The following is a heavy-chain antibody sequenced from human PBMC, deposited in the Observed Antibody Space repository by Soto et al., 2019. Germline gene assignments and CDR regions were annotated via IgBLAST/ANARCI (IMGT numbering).Heavy chain of an antibody. J-gene: IGHJ6*02. CDR1: GFTFSSYA. CDR2: ISYDGSNK. V-gene: IGHV3-30-3*01. Sequence: PRGSLRLSCSASGFTFSSYAMHWVRQAPGKGLEWVAVISYDGSNKYYADSVKGRFSISRDNSKNTLYLQMNSLRAEDTAVYYCASPTHALGSPRDHYYTYGMEVQGHATTHSVFS. CDR3: ASPTHALGSPRDHYYTYGMEV. D-gene: IGHD1-1*01.